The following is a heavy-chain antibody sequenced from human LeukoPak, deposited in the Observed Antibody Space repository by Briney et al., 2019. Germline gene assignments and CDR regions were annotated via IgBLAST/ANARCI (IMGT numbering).Heavy chain of an antibody. J-gene: IGHJ4*02. CDR1: GFSFSDYY. CDR3: AKVVGNYASDY. V-gene: IGHV3-11*04. Sequence: GGSLRLSCAASGFSFSDYYMSWIRQAPGKGLEWVSYISSSGDTMFYSDSVKGRFTISRDNGKKSLFLEINSLRAEDAAIYYCAKVVGNYASDYWGQGALVTVSS. CDR2: ISSSGDTM. D-gene: IGHD1-7*01.